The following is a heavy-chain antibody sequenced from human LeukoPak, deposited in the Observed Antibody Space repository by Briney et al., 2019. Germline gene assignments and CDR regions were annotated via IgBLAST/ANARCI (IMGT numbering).Heavy chain of an antibody. V-gene: IGHV4-4*07. D-gene: IGHD6-19*01. Sequence: PETLSLTCTVSGGSISSYYWSWIRQPAGKGLEWIGRIYTSGSTNYNPSLKSRVTMSVDTSKNQFSLKLSSVTAADTAVYYCARAQPGFNEVMNSSVFWFDPWGQGTLVTVSS. CDR2: IYTSGST. CDR3: ARAQPGFNEVMNSSVFWFDP. J-gene: IGHJ5*02. CDR1: GGSISSYY.